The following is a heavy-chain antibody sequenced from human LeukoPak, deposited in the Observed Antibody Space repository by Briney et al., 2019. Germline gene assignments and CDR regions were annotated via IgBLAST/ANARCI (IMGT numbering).Heavy chain of an antibody. D-gene: IGHD6-19*01. CDR1: GFTFSSYA. Sequence: GGSLRLSCAASGFTFSSYAMSWVRQAPGKGLEWVSAISGSGGSTYYADSVKGRFTISRDNSKNTLYLQMNSPRAEDTAVYYCAGHNDSSGWYSPYFDYWGQGTLVTVSS. CDR2: ISGSGGST. CDR3: AGHNDSSGWYSPYFDY. J-gene: IGHJ4*02. V-gene: IGHV3-23*01.